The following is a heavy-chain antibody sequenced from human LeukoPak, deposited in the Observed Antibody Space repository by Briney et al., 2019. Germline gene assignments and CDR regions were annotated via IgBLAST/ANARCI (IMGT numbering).Heavy chain of an antibody. CDR1: GFTFSGYE. J-gene: IGHJ4*02. V-gene: IGHV3-48*03. Sequence: GGSLTLSCAASGFTFSGYEMNWVRQAPGKGLEWLSYISSGSRTIYYADSVKGRFTISRDNAKESLYLQMSNLRAEDTAIYYCARDFGDYGDTLGYFDLWGQGTLVTVSS. CDR3: ARDFGDYGDTLGYFDL. CDR2: ISSGSRTI. D-gene: IGHD4-17*01.